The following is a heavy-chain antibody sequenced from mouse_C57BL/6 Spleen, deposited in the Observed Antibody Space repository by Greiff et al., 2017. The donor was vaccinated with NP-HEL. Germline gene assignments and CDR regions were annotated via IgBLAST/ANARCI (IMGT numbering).Heavy chain of an antibody. J-gene: IGHJ2*01. CDR2: IYPGSGSP. V-gene: IGHV1-55*01. Sequence: QVQLQQPGAELVKPGASVKMSCKASGYTFTSYWITWVKQRPGQGLEWIGDIYPGSGSPNYNEKFKSKATLTVDTSSSTADRQLSSLTSEDSAVYYCAREHSNFDYWGQGTTLTVSS. CDR1: GYTFTSYW. CDR3: AREHSNFDY.